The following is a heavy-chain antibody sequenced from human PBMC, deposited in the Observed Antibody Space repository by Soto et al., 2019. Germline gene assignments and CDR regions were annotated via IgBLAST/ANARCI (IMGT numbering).Heavy chain of an antibody. CDR2: IYYSGST. D-gene: IGHD6-13*01. J-gene: IGHJ6*02. Sequence: QVQLQESGPGLVKPSQTLSLTCTVSGGSISSGDYYWSWIRQPPGKGLEWIGYIYYSGSTYYNPYLKSRVTISVDTSKNQFSLKLSSVTAADTAVYYCAREKTAGTNYYYYGMDVWGQGTTVTVSS. CDR3: AREKTAGTNYYYYGMDV. CDR1: GGSISSGDYY. V-gene: IGHV4-30-4*01.